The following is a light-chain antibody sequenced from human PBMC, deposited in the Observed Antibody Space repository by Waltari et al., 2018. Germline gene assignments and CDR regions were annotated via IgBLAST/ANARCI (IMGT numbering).Light chain of an antibody. J-gene: IGLJ1*01. V-gene: IGLV2-23*02. Sequence: QSALTQPASVSGSPGQSITISCTGTTRAVGGSNYVSWYQERPGKAPKLMISGVSKRPSGVVNRFSGSKSGNTASLTISGLPAEDEADDYCCSCAGSSTFVVGTGTTVTVL. CDR1: TRAVGGSNY. CDR3: CSCAGSSTFV. CDR2: GVS.